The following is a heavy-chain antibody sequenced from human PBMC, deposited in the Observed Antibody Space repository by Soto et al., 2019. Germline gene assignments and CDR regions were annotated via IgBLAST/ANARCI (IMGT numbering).Heavy chain of an antibody. CDR2: ISANTGNT. V-gene: IGHV1-18*01. D-gene: IGHD1-26*01. Sequence: ASVKVSCKASGYTFTSYGINWVRQAPGQGLEWMGWISANTGNTNFAQKLQGRVTMTTDTSTSTAYMELRSLKSDDTAVYYCARDGRYSGSYGGYYFDYWGQGTLVTVSS. CDR1: GYTFTSYG. CDR3: ARDGRYSGSYGGYYFDY. J-gene: IGHJ4*02.